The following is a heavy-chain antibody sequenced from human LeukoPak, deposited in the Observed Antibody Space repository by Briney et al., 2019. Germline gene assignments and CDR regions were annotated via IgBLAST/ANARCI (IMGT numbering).Heavy chain of an antibody. CDR1: GGSFRGYY. CDR3: ARGRIAAAGTDFDY. CDR2: INHSGST. V-gene: IGHV4-34*01. J-gene: IGHJ4*02. D-gene: IGHD6-13*01. Sequence: SETLSLTCAVYGGSFRGYYWSWIRQPPGKGLEWIGEINHSGSTNYNPSLKSRVTISVDTSKNQFSLKLSSVTAADTAVYYCARGRIAAAGTDFDYWGQGTLVTVSS.